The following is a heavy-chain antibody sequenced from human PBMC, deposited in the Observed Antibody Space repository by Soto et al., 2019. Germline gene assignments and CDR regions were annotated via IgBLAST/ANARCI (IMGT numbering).Heavy chain of an antibody. CDR1: GFTVSSNY. D-gene: IGHD4-17*01. V-gene: IGHV3-66*01. CDR2: IYSGGST. Sequence: EVQLVESGGGLAEPGGSLTLSCAASGFTVSSNYMSWVRQAPGKGLEWVSVIYSGGSTYYADSVKGRFTISRDNSKNTVYLQMNGLRAEDTAVYYCARDGPRPTDDYGDYDQYYYYMDVWGKGTTVTVSS. J-gene: IGHJ6*03. CDR3: ARDGPRPTDDYGDYDQYYYYMDV.